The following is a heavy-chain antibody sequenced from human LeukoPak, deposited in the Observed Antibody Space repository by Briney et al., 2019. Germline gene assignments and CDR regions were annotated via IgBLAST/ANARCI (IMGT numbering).Heavy chain of an antibody. D-gene: IGHD6-6*01. CDR1: GGSFSGYY. V-gene: IGHV4-34*01. CDR2: INHSGST. CDR3: ARGRIAAHGY. J-gene: IGHJ4*02. Sequence: SETLSLTCAVYGGSFSGYYWSWIRQPPGKGLEWIGGINHSGSTNYNPSLKSRVTISVDTSKNQFSLKLSSVTAADTAVYYCARGRIAAHGYWGQGTLVTVSS.